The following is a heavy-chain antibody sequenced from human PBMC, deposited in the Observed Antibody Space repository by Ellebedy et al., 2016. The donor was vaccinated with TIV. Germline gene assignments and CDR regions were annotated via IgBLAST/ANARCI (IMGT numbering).Heavy chain of an antibody. D-gene: IGHD1-7*01. V-gene: IGHV3-30*04. CDR3: ARDWNSVAD. J-gene: IGHJ4*02. Sequence: GGSLRLSXAASGFTFSRFPMHWVRQAPGKGLECVSTVSPDGADEFYADSVQGRFTSSRDNAKNTLYLQMNSLRAEDTAVYYCARDWNSVADWGQGTLVTVSS. CDR1: GFTFSRFP. CDR2: VSPDGADE.